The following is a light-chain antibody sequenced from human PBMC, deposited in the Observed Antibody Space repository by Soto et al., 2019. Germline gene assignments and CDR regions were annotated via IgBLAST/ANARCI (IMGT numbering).Light chain of an antibody. J-gene: IGKJ1*01. V-gene: IGKV3-11*01. CDR2: DAS. Sequence: EIALTQSPATLSLSPGERATLSCRASQSVSSYLAWYQQKPGQAPRLFIYDASNRATGIPARFSGSGSGTDFTLTISSLEPEDFAVYYCQQRSNWPPWTFGQGTKVEIK. CDR1: QSVSSY. CDR3: QQRSNWPPWT.